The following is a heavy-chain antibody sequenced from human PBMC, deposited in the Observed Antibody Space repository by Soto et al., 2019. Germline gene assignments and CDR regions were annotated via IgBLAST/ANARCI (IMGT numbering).Heavy chain of an antibody. Sequence: EVQLLESGGGLVHPGGSLRLSCAASGFTFSSSAMSWVRQAPGKGLEWASGISGYDGRSYYADSVKGRFTISRDNSKNTLFLQMNSLRAEDTAVYYCAKEGYDILTGKYWGQGTLVTVSS. CDR1: GFTFSSSA. CDR2: ISGYDGRS. D-gene: IGHD3-9*01. CDR3: AKEGYDILTGKY. V-gene: IGHV3-23*01. J-gene: IGHJ4*02.